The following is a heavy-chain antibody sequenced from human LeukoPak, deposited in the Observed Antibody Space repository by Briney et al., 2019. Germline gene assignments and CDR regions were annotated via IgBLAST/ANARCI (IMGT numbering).Heavy chain of an antibody. CDR1: GYTFTGYS. V-gene: IGHV1-2*02. D-gene: IGHD4-11*01. Sequence: VASVKVSCKASGYTFTGYSMHWVRQAPGQGLEWMAWIDPNSGVTNYSQKFQGRVTMTRDTSITTAYMELSRLTSDDTAVYYCARGLSSNPDYWGQGTLVTVSS. CDR2: IDPNSGVT. J-gene: IGHJ4*02. CDR3: ARGLSSNPDY.